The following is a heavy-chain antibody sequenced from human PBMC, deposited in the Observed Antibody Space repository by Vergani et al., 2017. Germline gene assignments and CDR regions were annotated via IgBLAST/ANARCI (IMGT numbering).Heavy chain of an antibody. J-gene: IGHJ5*02. Sequence: EVQLLESGGGLVQPGGSLRLSCAASGFTFSSYAMSWVRQAPGKGLEWVSAISGSGGSTYYADSVKGRFTISRDNSKNTLYLQMNSLRAEDTAVYYCASRGSFGFLEGPPKWFDPWGQGTLVTVSS. CDR3: ASRGSFGFLEGPPKWFDP. CDR1: GFTFSSYA. V-gene: IGHV3-23*01. CDR2: ISGSGGST. D-gene: IGHD3-3*01.